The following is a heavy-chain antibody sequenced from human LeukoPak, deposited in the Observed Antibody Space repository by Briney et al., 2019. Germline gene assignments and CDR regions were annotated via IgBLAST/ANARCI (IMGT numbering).Heavy chain of an antibody. CDR1: GFTVSSIH. CDR3: ASHFDWLLLDY. J-gene: IGHJ4*02. V-gene: IGHV3-21*01. CDR2: ISSSSSYI. Sequence: GGSLRLSCAASGFTVSSIHMSWVRQAPGKGLEWVSSISSSSSYIYYADSVKGRFTISRDNAKNSLYLQMNSLRAEDTAVYYCASHFDWLLLDYWGQGTLVTVSS. D-gene: IGHD3-9*01.